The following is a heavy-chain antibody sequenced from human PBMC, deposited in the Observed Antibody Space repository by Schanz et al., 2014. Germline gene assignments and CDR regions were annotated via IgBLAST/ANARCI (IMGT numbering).Heavy chain of an antibody. CDR3: AREKDGFDS. Sequence: EVELVESGGGLVQPGGSLRLSCAASGFTFSSYAMSWVRQAPGKGLEWVSTISGSGGNTYYADSVKGRFTISRDNSKNPLYQQKNSLRDEDTNIDCGAREKDGFDSWGQGTLVTVSS. J-gene: IGHJ4*02. V-gene: IGHV3-23*04. CDR2: ISGSGGNT. CDR1: GFTFSSYA.